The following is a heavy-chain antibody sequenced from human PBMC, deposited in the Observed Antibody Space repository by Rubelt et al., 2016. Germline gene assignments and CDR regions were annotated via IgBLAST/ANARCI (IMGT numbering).Heavy chain of an antibody. CDR2: LSNGGRT. CDR1: GGSISTFY. Sequence: VSGGSISTFYWTWIRQPPGRGLEWIGNLSNGGRTNYNPSLKSRVTMSVDTSKNQFSLKLTSVTAPDTPVYYCARDKLPRYGMDVWGQGTTVTVSS. CDR3: ARDKLPRYGMDV. V-gene: IGHV4-59*12. D-gene: IGHD5-24*01. J-gene: IGHJ6*02.